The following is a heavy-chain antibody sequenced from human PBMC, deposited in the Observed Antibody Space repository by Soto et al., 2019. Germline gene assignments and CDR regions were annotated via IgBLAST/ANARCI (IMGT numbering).Heavy chain of an antibody. D-gene: IGHD1-1*01. CDR2: INAGYGST. CDR3: ARAYKDPSIDAFDI. V-gene: IGHV1-3*01. J-gene: IGHJ3*02. CDR1: GYSFTYYA. Sequence: QVQLAQSGTEVKKPGASVKVSCKASGYSFTYYAIHWVRQAPGQRLEWMGWINAGYGSTKYSQKFQDRVTISSDTSASTAYMELSRLRSEDTAVYYCARAYKDPSIDAFDIWGQGTMVTVSS.